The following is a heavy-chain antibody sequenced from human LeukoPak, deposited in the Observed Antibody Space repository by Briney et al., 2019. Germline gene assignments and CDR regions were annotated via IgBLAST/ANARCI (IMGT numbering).Heavy chain of an antibody. CDR3: ARVPAGWELPMYYFDY. CDR1: GYTFTGYY. V-gene: IGHV1-2*02. J-gene: IGHJ4*02. D-gene: IGHD1-26*01. Sequence: ASVKVSCKASGYTFTGYYMHWVRQVPGQGLEWMGWINPNSGGTNYAQKFQGRVTMTRDTSISTAYMELSRLRSDDTAVYYCARVPAGWELPMYYFDYWGQGTLVTVSS. CDR2: INPNSGGT.